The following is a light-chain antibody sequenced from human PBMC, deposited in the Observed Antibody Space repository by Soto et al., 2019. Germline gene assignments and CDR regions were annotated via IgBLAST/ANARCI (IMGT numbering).Light chain of an antibody. CDR3: QQSDSTPFT. CDR1: QSISSY. CDR2: AAS. J-gene: IGKJ3*01. V-gene: IGKV1-39*01. Sequence: DIQMTQSPSSLSASVGDRVTITCRASQSISSYLNWYQQKPGKAPKLLIDAASSLQSGVPSRFSGRGSGTDFTLTISSLQPEDFATYYCQQSDSTPFTFGPGTKVDIK.